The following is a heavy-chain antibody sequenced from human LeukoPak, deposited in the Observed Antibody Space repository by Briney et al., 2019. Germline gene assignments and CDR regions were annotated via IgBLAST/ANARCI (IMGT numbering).Heavy chain of an antibody. CDR3: ARDRRYSGYDSLVGY. CDR1: GFTFSDYY. Sequence: PGGSLRLSCAASGFTFSDYYMSWIRQAPGKGLEWVSYISSSGSTIYYADSVKGRFTISRDNAKKSLYLQMNSLRAEDTAVYYCARDRRYSGYDSLVGYWGQGTLVTVSS. J-gene: IGHJ4*02. D-gene: IGHD5-12*01. CDR2: ISSSGSTI. V-gene: IGHV3-11*01.